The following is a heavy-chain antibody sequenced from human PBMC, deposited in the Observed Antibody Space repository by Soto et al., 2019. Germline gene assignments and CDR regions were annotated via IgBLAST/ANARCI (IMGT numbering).Heavy chain of an antibody. D-gene: IGHD5-12*01. CDR3: AREVIGWLRLKWSYYYYGMDV. Sequence: ASVKVSCKASGYTFTNYAMHWVRQAPGQRLEWMGWINAGNGNTKYSQQFQGRVTITRDTSASTAYMELSSLRSEDTAVYYCAREVIGWLRLKWSYYYYGMDVWGQGTTVTVSS. V-gene: IGHV1-3*01. CDR2: INAGNGNT. J-gene: IGHJ6*02. CDR1: GYTFTNYA.